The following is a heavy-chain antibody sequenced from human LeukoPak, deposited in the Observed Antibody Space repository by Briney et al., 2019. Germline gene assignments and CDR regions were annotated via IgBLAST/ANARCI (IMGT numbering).Heavy chain of an antibody. CDR2: MYSSGNT. J-gene: IGHJ6*03. V-gene: IGHV4-4*07. Sequence: XXXTVXXASIXNXXWTWIRXPAGXXLEWIGRMYSSGNTIYNPSLKSRVTMSVDTSKNQFSLTLSSVTAADTAVYYCARTRSYYMDVWAKGTTVTVSS. CDR3: ARTRSYYMDV. D-gene: IGHD6-19*01. CDR1: XASIXNXX.